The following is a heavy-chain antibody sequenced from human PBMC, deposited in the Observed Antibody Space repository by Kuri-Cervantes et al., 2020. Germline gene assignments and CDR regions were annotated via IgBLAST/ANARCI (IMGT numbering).Heavy chain of an antibody. CDR1: GGTFNSYA. Sequence: SVKVSCKAAGGTFNSYAISWVRQAPGQGLEWMVGIIPIFGTANYAQKFQGRVTITADESTSTAYMELSSLRSEDTAVYYCARGEQWLVRGGFDYWGQGTLVTVSS. CDR3: ARGEQWLVRGGFDY. D-gene: IGHD6-19*01. CDR2: IIPIFGTA. J-gene: IGHJ4*02. V-gene: IGHV1-69*13.